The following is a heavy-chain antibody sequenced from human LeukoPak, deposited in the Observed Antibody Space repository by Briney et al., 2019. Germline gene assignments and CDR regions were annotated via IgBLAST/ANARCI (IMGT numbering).Heavy chain of an antibody. CDR2: IRYDGSDK. D-gene: IGHD1-26*01. CDR1: GFTFSSYG. V-gene: IGHV3-30*02. CDR3: ARDPLTGSYGVNWLDP. Sequence: GGSLRLSCAASGFTFSSYGIHWVRQAPVKGLEWVAFIRYDGSDKYFADIVKGSFTICRDNSKNTAYLQMNSLRVEDTAIYYCARDPLTGSYGVNWLDPWGQGTLVTVSS. J-gene: IGHJ5*02.